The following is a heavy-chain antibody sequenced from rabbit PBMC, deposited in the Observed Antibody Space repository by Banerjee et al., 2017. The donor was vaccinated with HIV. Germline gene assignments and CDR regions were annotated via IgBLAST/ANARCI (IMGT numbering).Heavy chain of an antibody. D-gene: IGHD8-1*01. V-gene: IGHV1S45*01. CDR1: EFSFSSNYW. Sequence: QQQLEESGGGLVQPEGSLTLTCTASEFSFSSNYWICWVRQAPEKGLEWIACIAAGSSGSTWYASWAKGRFTISKTSSTTVTLQMTSLTAADTATYFCARDLNYDGSNDYTGLWGPGTLVTVS. CDR3: ARDLNYDGSNDYTGL. CDR2: IAAGSSGST. J-gene: IGHJ6*01.